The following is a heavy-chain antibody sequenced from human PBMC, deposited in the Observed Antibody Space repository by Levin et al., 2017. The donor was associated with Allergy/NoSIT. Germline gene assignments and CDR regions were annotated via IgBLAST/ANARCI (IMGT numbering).Heavy chain of an antibody. V-gene: IGHV3-21*01. Sequence: GESLKISCAASGFTFSSYSMNWVRQAPGKGLEWVSSISSSSSYIYYADSVKGRFTISRDNAKNSLYLQMNSLRAEDTAVYYCARDRHGDPPGDSRFFAFDIWGQGTMVTVSS. CDR2: ISSSSSYI. CDR3: ARDRHGDPPGDSRFFAFDI. J-gene: IGHJ3*02. D-gene: IGHD4-17*01. CDR1: GFTFSSYS.